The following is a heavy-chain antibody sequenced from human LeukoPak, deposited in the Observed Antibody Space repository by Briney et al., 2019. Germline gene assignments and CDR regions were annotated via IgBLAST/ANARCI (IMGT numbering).Heavy chain of an antibody. J-gene: IGHJ4*02. Sequence: SETLSLTCTVSGGSISSADYYWSWIRQPPGKGLEWIGYIYYSGSTSYNPSLKSRVTISVDTSKNQFSLQLNSVSPEDTAVYYCAREEAGTYGFEYWGQGTLVTVSS. CDR3: AREEAGTYGFEY. CDR1: GGSISSADYY. V-gene: IGHV4-30-4*08. CDR2: IYYSGST. D-gene: IGHD3-10*01.